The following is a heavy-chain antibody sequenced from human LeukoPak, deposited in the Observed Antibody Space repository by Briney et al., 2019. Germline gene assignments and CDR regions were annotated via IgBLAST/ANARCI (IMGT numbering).Heavy chain of an antibody. CDR3: ASRAGYTGSWSAFDY. D-gene: IGHD6-13*01. CDR2: IKQEGSEK. CDR1: TFTLNNYW. J-gene: IGHJ4*02. V-gene: IGHV3-7*05. Sequence: GGPLRLSCTASTFTLNNYWMSWVREAPGQGLEGVANIKQEGSEKYYVDTVRGRFTISRDNAKNSLYLQMNSLRAEDTAVYYCASRAGYTGSWSAFDYWGQGTLVTVSS.